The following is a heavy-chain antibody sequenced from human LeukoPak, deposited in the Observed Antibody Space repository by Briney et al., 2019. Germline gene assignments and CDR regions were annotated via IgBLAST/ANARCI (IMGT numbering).Heavy chain of an antibody. V-gene: IGHV1-18*01. Sequence: ASVKVSCKASGYTFTSYGISWVRQAPGQGLEWMGWISAYNGNTNYAQKLQGRVTMTTDTSTSTAYMELRSLRSDDTAVYYCARPPDGGYYDSSEALNYWGQGTLVTVSS. CDR2: ISAYNGNT. J-gene: IGHJ4*02. D-gene: IGHD3-22*01. CDR3: ARPPDGGYYDSSEALNY. CDR1: GYTFTSYG.